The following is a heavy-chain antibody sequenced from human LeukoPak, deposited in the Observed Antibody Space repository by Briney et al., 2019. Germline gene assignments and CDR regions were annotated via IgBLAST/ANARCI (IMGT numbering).Heavy chain of an antibody. CDR2: IYSGVDT. D-gene: IGHD3-22*01. V-gene: IGHV3-53*01. J-gene: IGHJ4*02. CDR1: GFTVSSNY. CDR3: ARGPTYYYDISEGYFDY. Sequence: GASLRLSCAASGFTVSSNYISWVRQAPGKGLEWVSIIYSGVDTYYANSVKGRFTMSIDNSKNTLYLQMNSLRAEDTAVYYCARGPTYYYDISEGYFDYWGQGTLVTVSS.